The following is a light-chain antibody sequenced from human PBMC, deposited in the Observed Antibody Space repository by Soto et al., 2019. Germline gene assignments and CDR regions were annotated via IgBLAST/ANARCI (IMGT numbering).Light chain of an antibody. CDR2: DVT. CDR3: SSYTSSSTPHV. Sequence: QSALTQPDSLSGSPGQSITISCTGTSSDVGGYNYVSWYQQHPVKAPKLIIYDVTNRPSGVSDRFSGSKSGNTASLTISGLQAEDEADYYCSSYTSSSTPHVFGTGTKVTVL. CDR1: SSDVGGYNY. V-gene: IGLV2-14*01. J-gene: IGLJ1*01.